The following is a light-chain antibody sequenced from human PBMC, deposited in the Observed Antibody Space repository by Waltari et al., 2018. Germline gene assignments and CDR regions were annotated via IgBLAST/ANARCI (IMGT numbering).Light chain of an antibody. V-gene: IGLV1-44*01. CDR1: SSNIGSNT. CDR3: AAWDDSLNGPV. CDR2: SNN. Sequence: QSVLTQPPSASGTPGQRVTISCSGSSSNIGSNTVNWYQQLPGTAPKLLIYSNNQRPSGVPDRVSGSKSATSASLAISGLQSEDEADYYCAAWDDSLNGPVFGGGTKLTVL. J-gene: IGLJ2*01.